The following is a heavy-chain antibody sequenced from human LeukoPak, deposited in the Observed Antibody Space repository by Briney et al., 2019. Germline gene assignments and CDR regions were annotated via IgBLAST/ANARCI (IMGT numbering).Heavy chain of an antibody. CDR2: IHYSGST. Sequence: SETLSLTCSVSGVSMSSGDFYWRWIRQPPGKGLEWIGYIHYSGSTYHNPSLMSRVTISKDTSKNQFSLRLSSVTAADTAVYYCARGLRELAAAGTYYFDYWGQGTLVTVSS. D-gene: IGHD6-13*01. CDR3: ARGLRELAAAGTYYFDY. CDR1: GVSMSSGDFY. J-gene: IGHJ4*02. V-gene: IGHV4-30-4*01.